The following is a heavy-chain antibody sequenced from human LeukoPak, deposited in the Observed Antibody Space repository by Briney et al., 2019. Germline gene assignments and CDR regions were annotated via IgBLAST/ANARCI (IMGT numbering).Heavy chain of an antibody. V-gene: IGHV3-11*04. J-gene: IGHJ6*04. CDR1: GFTFSDNF. Sequence: GGSLRLSCAASGFTFSDNFMSWIRQAPGKGLEWVSYISSLSGTIYYADSVKGRFTISRDNAKNSLYLQMNSLRAEDTAVYYCAELGITMIGGVWGKGTTVTISS. CDR3: AELGITMIGGV. D-gene: IGHD3-10*02. CDR2: ISSLSGTI.